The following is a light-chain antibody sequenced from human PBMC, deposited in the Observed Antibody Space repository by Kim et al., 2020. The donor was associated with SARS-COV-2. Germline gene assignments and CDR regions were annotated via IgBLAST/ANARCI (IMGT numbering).Light chain of an antibody. J-gene: IGLJ3*02. CDR3: SSYTSTSTFWV. Sequence: QSVLTQPASVSGSPGQSITISCTGTSSDVGGYNYVSWYQQHPGKAPKLMIYDVNKRPSGVSDRFSGSKSGNTASLTISGLQAEDEGDYYCSSYTSTSTFWVFGGGTQLTVL. CDR1: SSDVGGYNY. CDR2: DVN. V-gene: IGLV2-14*01.